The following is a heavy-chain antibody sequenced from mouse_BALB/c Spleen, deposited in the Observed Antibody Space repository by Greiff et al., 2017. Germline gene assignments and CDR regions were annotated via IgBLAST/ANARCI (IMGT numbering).Heavy chain of an antibody. CDR2: ISNGGGST. V-gene: IGHV5-12-2*01. Sequence: EVKLVESGGGLVQPGGSLKLSCAASGFTFSSYTMSWVRQTPEKRLEWVAYISNGGGSTYYPDTVKGRITISRDNAKNTLYLQMSSLKSEDTAMYYCAREGLLNALKYWGQETSVTASS. D-gene: IGHD2-3*01. J-gene: IGHJ4*01. CDR1: GFTFSSYT. CDR3: AREGLLNALKY.